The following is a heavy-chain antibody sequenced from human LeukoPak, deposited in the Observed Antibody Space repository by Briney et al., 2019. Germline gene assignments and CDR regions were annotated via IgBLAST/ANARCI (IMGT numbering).Heavy chain of an antibody. CDR1: GGSISSSSYY. J-gene: IGHJ4*02. Sequence: SETLSLTCTVSGGSISSSSYYWGWIRQPPGKGLEWIGYIYYSGSTYYNPSLKSRVTISVDTSKNQFSLKLNSVTAADTAVYYCARGDGYSTDYWGQGTLVTVSS. CDR2: IYYSGST. D-gene: IGHD5-24*01. CDR3: ARGDGYSTDY. V-gene: IGHV4-31*03.